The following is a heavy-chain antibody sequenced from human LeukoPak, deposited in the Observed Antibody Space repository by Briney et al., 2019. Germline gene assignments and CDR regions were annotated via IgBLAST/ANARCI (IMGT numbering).Heavy chain of an antibody. CDR3: ARHGYSSGSLAWFDP. Sequence: PSQTLSLTCAVSGGSISSGDYSWSWIRQPPGKGLEWIGYIFQSGSTNYNPSLKSRVTISVDTSKNQFSLKLSSVTAADTAVYYCARHGYSSGSLAWFDPWGQGTQVTVSS. D-gene: IGHD6-19*01. V-gene: IGHV4-30-2*02. J-gene: IGHJ5*02. CDR1: GGSISSGDYS. CDR2: IFQSGST.